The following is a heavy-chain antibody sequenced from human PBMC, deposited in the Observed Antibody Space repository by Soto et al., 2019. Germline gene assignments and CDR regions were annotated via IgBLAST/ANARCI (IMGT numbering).Heavy chain of an antibody. D-gene: IGHD3-16*02. CDR3: ARPNKDYDYIWGSYRPGYFDY. CDR2: IYYSGST. V-gene: IGHV4-59*01. CDR1: GGSISSYY. J-gene: IGHJ4*02. Sequence: SETLSLTCTVSGGSISSYYWSWIRQPPGKGLEWIGYIYYSGSTNYNPSLKSRVTISVDTSKNQFSLKLSSVTAADTAVYYCARPNKDYDYIWGSYRPGYFDYWGQGTLVTVSS.